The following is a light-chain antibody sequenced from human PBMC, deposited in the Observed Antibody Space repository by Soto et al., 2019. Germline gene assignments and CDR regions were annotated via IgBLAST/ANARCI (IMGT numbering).Light chain of an antibody. CDR3: QQLNSYPIT. CDR1: QGISSY. V-gene: IGKV1-9*01. J-gene: IGKJ5*01. CDR2: AVS. Sequence: DIQLTQSPSFLSASVGDRVTITCRASQGISSYLAWYQQKPGKXPKXXIYAVSTLQSGVPSRFSGSGSGTELTITISSLQPEDFETYDCQQLNSYPITFGQGTRLEIK.